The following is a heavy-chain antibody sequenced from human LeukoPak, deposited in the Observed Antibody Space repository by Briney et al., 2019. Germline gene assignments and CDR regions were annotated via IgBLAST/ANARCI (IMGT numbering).Heavy chain of an antibody. Sequence: GGSLRLSCAASEFTFSAYIMHWVRQAPGKGLEWVAFISYDGSDKYYADSVKGRFTISRDNSKNTLFLQMNSLRGEDTAMYYCARVQGGGYRTADYWGQGTLVTVSS. CDR2: ISYDGSDK. V-gene: IGHV3-30*04. CDR3: ARVQGGGYRTADY. D-gene: IGHD6-19*01. CDR1: EFTFSAYI. J-gene: IGHJ4*02.